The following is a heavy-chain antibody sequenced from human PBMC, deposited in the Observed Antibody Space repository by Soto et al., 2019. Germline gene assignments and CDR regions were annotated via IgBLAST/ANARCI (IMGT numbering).Heavy chain of an antibody. CDR1: GFTFSSYD. CDR2: IGTGGDT. V-gene: IGHV3-13*01. Sequence: GGSLRLSCAASGFTFSSYDMHWVRQVTGKGLEWVSAIGTGGDTYYPDAVKGRFTISRENAKNSLYLQMNSLRAEDTAVYYCARRPQNYYYGMDVWGQGTTVTVSS. J-gene: IGHJ6*02. CDR3: ARRPQNYYYGMDV.